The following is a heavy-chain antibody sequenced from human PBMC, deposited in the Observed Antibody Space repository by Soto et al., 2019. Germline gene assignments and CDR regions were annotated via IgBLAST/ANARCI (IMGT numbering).Heavy chain of an antibody. Sequence: QVQLVQSGAEVKKPGASVKVSCKASGYTFTSYGISWVRQAPGQGLEWMGWLSAYNGNTNYAQKLQGRVTMTTDTSTSTAYMELRSLRSDDTDVYYCARDVGGEQWLVFYYYYGMDVWGQGTTVTVSS. V-gene: IGHV1-18*04. D-gene: IGHD6-19*01. CDR2: LSAYNGNT. CDR3: ARDVGGEQWLVFYYYYGMDV. J-gene: IGHJ6*02. CDR1: GYTFTSYG.